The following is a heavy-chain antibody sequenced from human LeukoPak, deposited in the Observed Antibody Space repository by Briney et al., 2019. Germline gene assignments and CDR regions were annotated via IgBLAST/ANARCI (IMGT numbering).Heavy chain of an antibody. CDR3: ARRGVAGTFC. CDR1: GGSISGSSYY. Sequence: PSETLSLTCTVSGGSISGSSYYWGWIRQPPGKGLEWIGSIYYSGSTYYNPSLKSRVTISVDTSKNQFSLKLSSVTAADTAVYYCARRGVAGTFCWGQGTLVTVSS. D-gene: IGHD6-19*01. CDR2: IYYSGST. J-gene: IGHJ4*02. V-gene: IGHV4-39*01.